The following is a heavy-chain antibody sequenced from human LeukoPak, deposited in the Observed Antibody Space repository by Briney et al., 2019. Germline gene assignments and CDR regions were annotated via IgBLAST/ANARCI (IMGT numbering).Heavy chain of an antibody. J-gene: IGHJ4*02. V-gene: IGHV3-30-3*01. CDR2: ISYDGSNE. CDR3: AKGSGGSGSFYNHFDC. CDR1: GFTFSGYA. Sequence: GGSLRLSCAASGFTFSGYAMHWVRQAPGKGLEWVAVISYDGSNEYYADSVKGRFTISRDNSKNTLSLQMNSLRTEDTAVFYCAKGSGGSGSFYNHFDCWGQGTLVTVSS. D-gene: IGHD3-10*01.